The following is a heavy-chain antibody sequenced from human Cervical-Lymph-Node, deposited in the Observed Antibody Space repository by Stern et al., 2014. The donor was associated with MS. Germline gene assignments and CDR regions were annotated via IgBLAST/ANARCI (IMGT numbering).Heavy chain of an antibody. V-gene: IGHV3-48*01. CDR1: GFTFSSYS. Sequence: EVQLVESGGGLVRPGGSLRLSCAVSGFTFSSYSMNWVRQAPGTGLEWVSYISSASTTIYYADSVKGRFTISRDNAKNSLFLQMNSLRVEDTAVYYCARGPAWLVAAAGTSWFGPWGQGTLVTVSS. J-gene: IGHJ5*02. CDR3: ARGPAWLVAAAGTSWFGP. CDR2: ISSASTTI. D-gene: IGHD6-13*01.